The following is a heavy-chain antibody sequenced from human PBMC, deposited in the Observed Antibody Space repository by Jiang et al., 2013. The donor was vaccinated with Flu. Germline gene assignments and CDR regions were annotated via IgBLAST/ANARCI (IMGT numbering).Heavy chain of an antibody. D-gene: IGHD6-19*01. CDR3: ARPLQGYSSGWYCFDY. CDR2: ISSSSSYI. CDR1: GFTFSSYS. J-gene: IGHJ4*02. V-gene: IGHV3-21*01. Sequence: EVQLLESGGGLVKPGGSLRLSCAASGFTFSSYSMNWVRQAPGKGLEWVSSISSSSSYIYYADSVKGRFTISRDNAKNSLYLQMNSLRAEDTAVYYCARPLQGYSSGWYCFDYWGQGTLVTVSS.